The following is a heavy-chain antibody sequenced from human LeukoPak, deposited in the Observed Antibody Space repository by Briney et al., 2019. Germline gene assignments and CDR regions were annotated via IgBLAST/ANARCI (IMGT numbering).Heavy chain of an antibody. J-gene: IGHJ5*02. CDR2: IYTSGST. Sequence: SETLSLTCIVSGGSISRYYWSWIRQPAGKGLEWIGRIYTSGSTNYNPSLKSRVTMSVDTSKNQFSLKLSSVTAADTAVYYCAREAYCSSTSCPGSWFDPWGQGTLVTVSS. D-gene: IGHD2-2*01. CDR1: GGSISRYY. V-gene: IGHV4-4*07. CDR3: AREAYCSSTSCPGSWFDP.